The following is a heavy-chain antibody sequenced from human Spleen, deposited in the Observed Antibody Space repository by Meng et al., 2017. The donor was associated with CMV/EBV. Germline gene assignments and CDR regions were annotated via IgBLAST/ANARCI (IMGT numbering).Heavy chain of an antibody. CDR3: ARVSRNYGIYYYYGMDV. V-gene: IGHV4-61*03. CDR2: IFYSGSS. D-gene: IGHD1-7*01. Sequence: SETLSLTCTVSGGSVNSDIYYWSWIRQPPGKGLEWIGYIFYSGSSNYNPSLKSRVTMSVDTSKNHFSLKLSSMTAADMAVYYCARVSRNYGIYYYYGMDVWGQGTTVTVSS. CDR1: GGSVNSDIYY. J-gene: IGHJ6*02.